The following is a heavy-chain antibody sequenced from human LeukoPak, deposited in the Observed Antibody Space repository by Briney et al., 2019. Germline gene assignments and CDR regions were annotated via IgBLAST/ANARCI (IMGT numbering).Heavy chain of an antibody. J-gene: IGHJ4*02. CDR2: ISSSSSYI. D-gene: IGHD6-19*01. CDR3: ARVFSSGWTVDY. CDR1: GFTFSSYS. Sequence: GGSLGLSCAASGFTFSSYSMNWVRQAPGKGLEWVSSISSSSSYIYYADSVKGRFTISRDNAKNSLYLQMNSLRAEDTAVYYCARVFSSGWTVDYWGQGTLVTVSS. V-gene: IGHV3-21*01.